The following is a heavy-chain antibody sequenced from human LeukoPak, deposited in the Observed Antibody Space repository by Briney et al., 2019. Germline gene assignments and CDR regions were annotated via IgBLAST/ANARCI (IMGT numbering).Heavy chain of an antibody. CDR2: INHSGSA. CDR3: ARTRRWGWPSYYFDY. CDR1: GGSFSDYY. J-gene: IGHJ4*02. V-gene: IGHV4-34*01. Sequence: SETLSLTCAVYGGSFSDYYWSWIRQTPGKGLEWIGEINHSGSANYNPSLKSRVTISVDTSKNQFSLKLSSVTAADTAVYYCARTRRWGWPSYYFDYWGQGTLVTVSS. D-gene: IGHD3-16*01.